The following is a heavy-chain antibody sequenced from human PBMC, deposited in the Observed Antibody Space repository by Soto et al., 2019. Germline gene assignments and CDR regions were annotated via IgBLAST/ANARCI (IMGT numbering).Heavy chain of an antibody. CDR2: LTRTGTT. CDR1: GFSFSDYS. CDR3: AKRATTVPTPGNYFDC. V-gene: IGHV3-23*01. J-gene: IGHJ4*02. D-gene: IGHD2-15*01. Sequence: WGSLRLSCVASGFSFSDYSMTWFRQGPGRGLEWVATLTRTGTTFYADSVKGRFTISRDNSRNTLSLQMYSLRAEDTARYYCAKRATTVPTPGNYFDCWGQGTLVTVSS.